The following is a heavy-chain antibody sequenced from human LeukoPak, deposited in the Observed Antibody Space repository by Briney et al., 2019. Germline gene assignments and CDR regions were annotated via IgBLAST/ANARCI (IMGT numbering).Heavy chain of an antibody. J-gene: IGHJ6*03. CDR2: IYYSGST. D-gene: IGHD3-16*02. CDR1: GGSISSYY. Sequence: PSETLSLTCTVSGGSISSYYWSWIRQPPGKGLEWVGCIYYSGSTNYNRSLKSRVTISVDTSKNQFSLKLSSVTAADTAVYYCARQALPYYYYYYMDVWGKGTTVTISS. V-gene: IGHV4-59*01. CDR3: ARQALPYYYYYYMDV.